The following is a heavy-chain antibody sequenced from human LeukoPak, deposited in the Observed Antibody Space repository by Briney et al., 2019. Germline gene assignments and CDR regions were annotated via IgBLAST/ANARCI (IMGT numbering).Heavy chain of an antibody. V-gene: IGHV3-33*08. Sequence: GGSLRLSCEASGFGVSSNYINWVRQAPGKGLEWVAFIWYDGSNKYYADSVKGRFTISRDNSKNTLYLQMNSLRAEDTAVYYCARARTTRGFDYWGQGTLVTVSS. CDR2: IWYDGSNK. J-gene: IGHJ4*02. D-gene: IGHD4-17*01. CDR1: GFGVSSNY. CDR3: ARARTTRGFDY.